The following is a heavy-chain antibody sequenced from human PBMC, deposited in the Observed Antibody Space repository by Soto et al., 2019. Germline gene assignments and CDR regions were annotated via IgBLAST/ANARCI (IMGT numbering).Heavy chain of an antibody. D-gene: IGHD6-13*01. CDR2: ISSSGSSS. CDR3: VRGSSSWYDNNWLDP. V-gene: IGHV3-64D*06. J-gene: IGHJ5*02. Sequence: GVSLRLSCSASGFTFRTFAMHWVRQAPWKGLEYVSAISSSGSSSIFADSVKGRFTISRDNSKNTLYLQLSSLRPEDTAVYYCVRGSSSWYDNNWLDPWGQGTLVTVSS. CDR1: GFTFRTFA.